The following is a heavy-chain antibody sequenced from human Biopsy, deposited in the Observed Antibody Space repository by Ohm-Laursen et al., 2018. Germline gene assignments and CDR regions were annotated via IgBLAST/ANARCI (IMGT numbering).Heavy chain of an antibody. D-gene: IGHD6-19*01. CDR2: IITVSDTA. Sequence: GSSVKVSCKASGGAFTNYAINWVRQAPGHGLEWMGGIITVSDTAGYAERFQGRVTITADVTTTTAYMDLSGLRSEDTAVYYCVAYPSSGFFENNDDFAMDVWGQGTTVIVSS. V-gene: IGHV1-69*01. CDR3: VAYPSSGFFENNDDFAMDV. J-gene: IGHJ6*02. CDR1: GGAFTNYA.